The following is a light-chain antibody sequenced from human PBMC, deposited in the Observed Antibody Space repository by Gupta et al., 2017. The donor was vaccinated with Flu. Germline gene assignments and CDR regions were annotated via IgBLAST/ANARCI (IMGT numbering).Light chain of an antibody. CDR2: KDS. CDR3: QSADSSGTFVV. J-gene: IGLJ2*01. CDR1: ALPKQY. Sequence: GQTARITCSGDALPKQYAYWYQQKPGQAPVLVIYKDSERPSGIPERFSGSSSGTTVTLTISGVQAEDEADYYCQSADSSGTFVVFGGGTKLTVL. V-gene: IGLV3-25*03.